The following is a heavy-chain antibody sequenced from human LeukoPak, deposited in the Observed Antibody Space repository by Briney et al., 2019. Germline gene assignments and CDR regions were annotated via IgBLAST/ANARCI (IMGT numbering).Heavy chain of an antibody. CDR2: VNPNSGGT. CDR3: ARGTKPSYSSSWYLDY. CDR1: GYTFTGYY. D-gene: IGHD6-13*01. J-gene: IGHJ4*02. V-gene: IGHV1-2*02. Sequence: ASVKVSCKASGYTFTGYYMHWVRQAPGQGLEWMGWVNPNSGGTNYAQKFQGRVTMTRDTSISTAYMELSRLRSDDTAVYYCARGTKPSYSSSWYLDYWGQGTLVTVSS.